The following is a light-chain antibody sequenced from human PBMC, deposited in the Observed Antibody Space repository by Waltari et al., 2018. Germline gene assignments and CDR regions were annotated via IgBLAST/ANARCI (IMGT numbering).Light chain of an antibody. CDR3: SSYATASALMV. V-gene: IGLV2-14*03. CDR2: DVT. J-gene: IGLJ2*01. CDR1: PTDLGTYGY. Sequence: QSALPQPASVSGSLGQSVPISCTGSPTDLGTYGYVSWYQHHPGKAPKLIIFDVTNRPSGISTRFSGSKSGDTASLTISALQAEDEADYHCSSYATASALMVFGGGTRLTVL.